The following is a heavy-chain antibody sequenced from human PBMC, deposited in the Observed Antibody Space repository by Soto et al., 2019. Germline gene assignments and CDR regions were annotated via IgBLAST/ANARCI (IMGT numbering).Heavy chain of an antibody. CDR3: APSAVSDRSGWHDAFDI. D-gene: IGHD3-22*01. Sequence: QITLKESGPPLVKPTQTLTLTCTFSGFSLSTSGVGLAWIRQPPGKALEWLALIYWDDDKRYSPSLKSRLTITKGTSKAKVVLTLTNMDPVDTATYYCAPSAVSDRSGWHDAFDIWGQGTMVTVSS. V-gene: IGHV2-5*02. CDR1: GFSLSTSGVG. J-gene: IGHJ3*02. CDR2: IYWDDDK.